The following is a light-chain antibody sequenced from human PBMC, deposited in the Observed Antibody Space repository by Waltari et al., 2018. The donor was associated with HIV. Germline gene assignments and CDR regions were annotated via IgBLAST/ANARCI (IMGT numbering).Light chain of an antibody. Sequence: SYELTQPPSVSVSPGQTATITCSGDALPKKYGYWYQQKPGPATVMVIYKDSERPSGIPERFSGSSSGTTVTLTISGVQAEDEADYYCQSTGSSGSYLVLFGGGTKLTVL. V-gene: IGLV3-25*03. CDR1: ALPKKY. CDR2: KDS. CDR3: QSTGSSGSYLVL. J-gene: IGLJ2*01.